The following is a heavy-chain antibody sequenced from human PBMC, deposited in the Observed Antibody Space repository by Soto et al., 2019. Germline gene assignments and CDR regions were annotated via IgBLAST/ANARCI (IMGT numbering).Heavy chain of an antibody. D-gene: IGHD1-26*01. V-gene: IGHV4-38-2*01. J-gene: IGHJ4*02. CDR3: ATTSGSFPY. CDR2: IYHSGRT. CDR1: GYSISSGYY. Sequence: QVQLQESGPGLVKPSETQSLTCAVSGYSISSGYYWGWIRQPPGKGLEWIGSIYHSGRTYYNPSLKSRLTISLDTSKNQFSLKLTSVTAADTALYFCATTSGSFPYWGQGTLVTVSS.